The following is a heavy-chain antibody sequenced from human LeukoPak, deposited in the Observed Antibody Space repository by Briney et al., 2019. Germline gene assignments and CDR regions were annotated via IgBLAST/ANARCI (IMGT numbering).Heavy chain of an antibody. CDR1: GFTSSNYY. CDR2: IKQDGRDK. J-gene: IGHJ4*02. CDR3: ARAVPLDY. Sequence: GGSLRLSCAASGFTSSNYYMSWVRQAPGRGLEWVANIKQDGRDKYYVDSVKGRVTISRDNAKNSLYLQMNSLRAEDTAVYYCARAVPLDYWGQGTLVTVSS. V-gene: IGHV3-7*01.